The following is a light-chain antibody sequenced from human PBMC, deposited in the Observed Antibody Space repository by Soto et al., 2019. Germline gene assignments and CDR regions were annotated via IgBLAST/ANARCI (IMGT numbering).Light chain of an antibody. CDR1: QSVSSN. CDR2: GAS. CDR3: KQYNDWPPSYT. V-gene: IGKV3-15*01. Sequence: EIVMTQSPATLSVSPGERATLTCRASQSVSSNLAWYRQRPGQSPRLLIYGASTRAAGIPARFSGSGSGTDFTLTISNLQSEDLEVYYWKQYNDWPPSYTFVQGTKVDIK. J-gene: IGKJ2*01.